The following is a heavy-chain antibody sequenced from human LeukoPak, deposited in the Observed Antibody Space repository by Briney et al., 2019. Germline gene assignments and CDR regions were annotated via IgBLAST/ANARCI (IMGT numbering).Heavy chain of an antibody. CDR2: ISVRDGDT. J-gene: IGHJ4*02. D-gene: IGHD4-23*01. V-gene: IGHV1-18*01. CDR3: ARLKFGVNSSDK. Sequence: ASVKVSCKVSGYESTGYTFPKYGINWIRQAPGQGLEWMGWISVRDGDTNYAQNIQDRVTMTTDTPTRTFYMEVRSLRSDDTAVHYCARLKFGVNSSDKWGQGPLVTVSS. CDR1: GYESTGYTFPKYG.